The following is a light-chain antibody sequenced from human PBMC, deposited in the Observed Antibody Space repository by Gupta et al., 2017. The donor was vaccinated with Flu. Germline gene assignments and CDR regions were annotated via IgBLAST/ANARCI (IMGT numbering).Light chain of an antibody. CDR1: QYIANY. J-gene: IGKJ4*01. CDR2: ASS. V-gene: IGKV1-27*01. CDR3: QKDNTVPNS. Sequence: DVQMTQSPSSLSASAGDRVTITCRASQYIANYLAWYQQKPGQVPKLLIYASSTLQSGVPSRFSGSGSGTDFTLTISSLQPEDVATYYCQKDNTVPNSFGGGTKVEIK.